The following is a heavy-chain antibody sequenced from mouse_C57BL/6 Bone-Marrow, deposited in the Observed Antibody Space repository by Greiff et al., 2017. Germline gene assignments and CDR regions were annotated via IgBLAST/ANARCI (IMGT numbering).Heavy chain of an antibody. J-gene: IGHJ1*03. CDR2: IYPRDGST. CDR1: GYTFTSYD. CDR3: ARREIYYDYGGYFDV. V-gene: IGHV1-85*01. D-gene: IGHD2-4*01. Sequence: QVQLQQSGPELVKPGASVKLSCKASGYTFTSYDINWVKQRPGQGLAWIGWIYPRDGSTKYNEKFKGKATLTVDTSSSTAYMELHSLTSEDSAVYFCARREIYYDYGGYFDVWGTGTTVTVSS.